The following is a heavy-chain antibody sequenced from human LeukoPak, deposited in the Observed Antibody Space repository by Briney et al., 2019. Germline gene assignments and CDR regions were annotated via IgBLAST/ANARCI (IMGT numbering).Heavy chain of an antibody. CDR3: ARRYCSSTSCRDAFDI. V-gene: IGHV4-59*08. D-gene: IGHD2-2*01. Sequence: PSETLSPTCTVSGGSISSYYWSWIRQPPGKGLEWIGYIYYSGSTNYNPSLKSRVTISVDTSKNQFSLKLSSVTAADTAVYYCARRYCSSTSCRDAFDIWGQGTMVTVSS. J-gene: IGHJ3*02. CDR1: GGSISSYY. CDR2: IYYSGST.